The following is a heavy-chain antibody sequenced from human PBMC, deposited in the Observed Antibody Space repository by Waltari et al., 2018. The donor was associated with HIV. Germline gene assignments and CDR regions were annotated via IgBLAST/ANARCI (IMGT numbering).Heavy chain of an antibody. V-gene: IGHV4-39*01. CDR1: GGSISSRCYY. Sequence: QLQLQESGPGLVKPSENLSLTCTVPGGSISSRCYYWGWIRRPPGKGLEWIGSIYYSGSTYYNPSLKSRVTISVDTSKNQFSLKLSSVTAADTAVYYCARLGALYDSSGYYYPPTGNFDYWGQGTLVTVSS. CDR3: ARLGALYDSSGYYYPPTGNFDY. J-gene: IGHJ4*02. D-gene: IGHD3-22*01. CDR2: IYYSGST.